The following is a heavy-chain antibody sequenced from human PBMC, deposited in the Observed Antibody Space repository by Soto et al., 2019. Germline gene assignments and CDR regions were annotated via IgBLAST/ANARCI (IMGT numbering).Heavy chain of an antibody. CDR1: GFTVSSNY. Sequence: GGSLRLSCAASGFTVSSNYMSWVRQAPGKGLEWVSVIYSGGSTYYADSVKGRFTISRDNSKNTLYLQMNSLRAEDTAVYYCARDCGDLCYFDYWGQGTLVTVSS. CDR3: ARDCGDLCYFDY. J-gene: IGHJ4*02. CDR2: IYSGGST. V-gene: IGHV3-66*01.